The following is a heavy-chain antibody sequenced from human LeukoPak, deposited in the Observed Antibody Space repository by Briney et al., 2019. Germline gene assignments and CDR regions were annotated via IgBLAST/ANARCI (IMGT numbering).Heavy chain of an antibody. J-gene: IGHJ6*03. CDR3: ARYDFWSADYYYYYMTS. Sequence: ASVKVSCKASGGTFSSYAISWVRQAPGQGLEWMGGIIPIFGTANYAQKFQGRVTITTDESTSTAYMELSSLRSEDTAVYYCARYDFWSADYYYYYMTSGAKGPRSPSP. V-gene: IGHV1-69*05. CDR2: IIPIFGTA. D-gene: IGHD3-3*01. CDR1: GGTFSSYA.